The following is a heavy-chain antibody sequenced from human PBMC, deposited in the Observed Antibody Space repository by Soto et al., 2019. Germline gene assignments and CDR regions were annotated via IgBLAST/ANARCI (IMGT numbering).Heavy chain of an antibody. J-gene: IGHJ6*03. CDR3: ARDLWGYCGTDCYPLDV. CDR2: IYYSGST. V-gene: IGHV4-31*03. Sequence: PSETLSLTCTVSGGSISSGGYYWSWIRQHPGKGLEWIGYIYYSGSTYYNPSLKSRVTISVDTSKNQFSLKLSSVTAADTAVYYCARDLWGYCGTDCYPLDVCGKWTMVTV. D-gene: IGHD2-21*01. CDR1: GGSISSGGYY.